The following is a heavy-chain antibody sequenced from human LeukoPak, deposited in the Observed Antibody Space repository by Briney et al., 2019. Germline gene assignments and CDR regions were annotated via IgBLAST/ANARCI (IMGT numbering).Heavy chain of an antibody. CDR1: GFTFSSYA. V-gene: IGHV3-30-3*01. D-gene: IGHD3-3*01. CDR2: ISYDGSNK. CDR3: ARVPTGYYDFWSLDY. J-gene: IGHJ4*02. Sequence: GRSLRLSCAASGFTFSSYAMHWVRQAPGKGLEWVAVISYDGSNKYYADSVKGRFTISRDNSKNTLYLQMNSLRAEDTAMYYCARVPTGYYDFWSLDYWGQGTLVTVSS.